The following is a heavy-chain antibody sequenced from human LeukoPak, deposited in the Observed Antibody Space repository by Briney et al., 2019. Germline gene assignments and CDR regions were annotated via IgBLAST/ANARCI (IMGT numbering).Heavy chain of an antibody. CDR2: ISSSSSSSTSI. J-gene: IGHJ4*02. CDR3: ARSTTYSSPPFDY. D-gene: IGHD6-13*01. Sequence: PGESLRLSCAASGFTFSSYSMNWVRQAPGKGLEWVSYISSSSSSSTSIYYADSVKGRFTISRDNAKNSLYLQMNSLRAEDTAVYYCARSTTYSSPPFDYWGQGTLVTVSS. V-gene: IGHV3-48*04. CDR1: GFTFSSYS.